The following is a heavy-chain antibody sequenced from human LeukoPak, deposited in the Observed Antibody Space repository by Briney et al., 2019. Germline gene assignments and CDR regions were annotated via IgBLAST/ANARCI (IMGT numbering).Heavy chain of an antibody. D-gene: IGHD2-2*01. V-gene: IGHV4-34*01. CDR2: INHSGST. CDR3: ARDQGSSPPSSYYYYYMDV. Sequence: PSETLSLTCAVYGGSFSGYYWSWIRQPPGKGLEWIGEINHSGSTNYNPSLKSRVTISVDTSKNQFSLKLSSVTAADTAVYYCARDQGSSPPSSYYYYYMDVWGKGTTVTVSS. CDR1: GGSFSGYY. J-gene: IGHJ6*03.